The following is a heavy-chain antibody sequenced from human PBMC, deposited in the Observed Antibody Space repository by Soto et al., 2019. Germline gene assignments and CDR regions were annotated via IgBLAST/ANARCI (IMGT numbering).Heavy chain of an antibody. V-gene: IGHV3-30-3*01. CDR1: GFTFSSYA. Sequence: QVQLVESGGGVVQPGRSLRLSCAASGFTFSSYAMHWVRQAPGKGLEWVAVISYDGSNKYYADSVKGRFTISRDNSKNTLYPQMNSLRAEDTAVYYCARGHSSGWFFDYWGQGTLVTVSS. D-gene: IGHD6-19*01. J-gene: IGHJ4*02. CDR2: ISYDGSNK. CDR3: ARGHSSGWFFDY.